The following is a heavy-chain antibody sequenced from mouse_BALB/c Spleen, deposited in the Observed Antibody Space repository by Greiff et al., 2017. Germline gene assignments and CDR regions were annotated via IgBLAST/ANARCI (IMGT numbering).Heavy chain of an antibody. V-gene: IGHV1-77*01. Sequence: VQLQQSGAELARPGASVKLSCKASGYTFTDYYINWVKQRTGQGLEWIGEIYPGSGNTYYNEKFKGKATLTADKSSSTAYMQLSSLTSEDSAVYFCARGGSSFDYWGQGTTLTVSS. D-gene: IGHD1-1*01. CDR2: IYPGSGNT. CDR3: ARGGSSFDY. J-gene: IGHJ2*01. CDR1: GYTFTDYY.